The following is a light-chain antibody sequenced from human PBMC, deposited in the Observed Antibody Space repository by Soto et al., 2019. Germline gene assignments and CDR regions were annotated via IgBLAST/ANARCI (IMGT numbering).Light chain of an antibody. V-gene: IGKV3D-15*01. CDR3: QQYFTSPLT. CDR2: GES. J-gene: IGKJ5*01. Sequence: VRPKPPYGPLSLSPGEIATLSFRASQSVSSYLACYQQKPGQAPRLLIYGESSRATGIPDRFSGSGSGTEFTLTITSLLSEDFAVYYCQQYFTSPLTFGQGTRLEIK. CDR1: QSVSSY.